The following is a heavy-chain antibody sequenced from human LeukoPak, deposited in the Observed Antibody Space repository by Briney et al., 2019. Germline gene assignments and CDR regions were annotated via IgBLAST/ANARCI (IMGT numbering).Heavy chain of an antibody. CDR2: ISGSGGNT. D-gene: IGHD2-21*02. CDR1: GITLSNYG. J-gene: IGHJ4*02. V-gene: IGHV3-23*01. Sequence: GGSLRLSCAVSGITLSNYGMSWVRQAPGKGLEWVSGISGSGGNTYNADSVKGRFTISRDNSKNTLYLQMNSLRAEDTAVYYCAKGRTTVVVTAIPNWGQGTLVTVSS. CDR3: AKGRTTVVVTAIPN.